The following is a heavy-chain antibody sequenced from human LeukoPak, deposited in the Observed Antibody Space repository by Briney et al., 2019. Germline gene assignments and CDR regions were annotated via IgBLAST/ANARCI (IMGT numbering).Heavy chain of an antibody. J-gene: IGHJ4*02. D-gene: IGHD1-26*01. CDR3: ARGGAVGAARRLYYFDY. CDR1: GGSISSSGYY. Sequence: SETLSLTCTVSGGSISSSGYYWGWIRQPPGKGLEWIGSIYYSGSTYYNPSLKSRVTISVDTSKNQFSLKLSSVTAADTAVYYCARGGAVGAARRLYYFDYWGQGTLVTVSS. CDR2: IYYSGST. V-gene: IGHV4-39*07.